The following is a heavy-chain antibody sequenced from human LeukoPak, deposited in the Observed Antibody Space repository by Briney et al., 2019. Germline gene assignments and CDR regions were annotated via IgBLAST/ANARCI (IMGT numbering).Heavy chain of an antibody. CDR3: ARAKRAYYDILTGYYPSAGPFDY. V-gene: IGHV3-23*01. CDR1: GFTLSSYE. D-gene: IGHD3-9*01. J-gene: IGHJ4*02. Sequence: GGSLRLSCIVSGFTLSSYEMSWIHQAPGKGLEWVASIEYSGGSAYYADSVKGRFTISRDNAKNSLYLQMNSLRAEDTAVYYCARAKRAYYDILTGYYPSAGPFDYWGQGTLVTVSS. CDR2: IEYSGGSA.